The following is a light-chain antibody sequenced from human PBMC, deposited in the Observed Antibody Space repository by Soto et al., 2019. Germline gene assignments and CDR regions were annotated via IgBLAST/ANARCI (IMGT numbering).Light chain of an antibody. CDR3: QQRSNWPLT. CDR2: DAS. Sequence: EIVLTQSPATLSLSPGERATLSCRASQGVSSYLAWYQQKPGQAPRLLIYDASNRATGIPARFSGSGSGTDFTLTISSLEPXDFAVYYCQQRSNWPLTFGGGTKVDIK. CDR1: QGVSSY. V-gene: IGKV3-11*01. J-gene: IGKJ4*01.